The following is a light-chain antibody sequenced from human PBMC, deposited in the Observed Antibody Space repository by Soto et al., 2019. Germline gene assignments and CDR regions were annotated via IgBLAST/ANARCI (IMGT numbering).Light chain of an antibody. J-gene: IGKJ3*01. CDR1: QGVSSSY. CDR3: QQFGSSPLFT. Sequence: EIVLTQSPGTLSLSPGERATLSCRASQGVSSSYLAGYQQKPGQAPRLLIYGASSRSTGIPDRFGGSGSGTDFTLTISRLEPEDFAVYYCQQFGSSPLFTFGPGTKVDVK. CDR2: GAS. V-gene: IGKV3-20*01.